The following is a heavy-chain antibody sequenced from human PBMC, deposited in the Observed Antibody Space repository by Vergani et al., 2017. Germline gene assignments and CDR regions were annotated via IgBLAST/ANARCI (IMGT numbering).Heavy chain of an antibody. CDR3: ARGYCSGGSCYFFDYYYMDV. J-gene: IGHJ6*03. V-gene: IGHV1-46*01. Sequence: QVQLVQSGAEVKKPGASVKVSCKASGYTFTSYYMHWVRQAPGQGLEWMGIINPSGGSTSYAQKFQGRVTMTRDTSTSTVYMERSSLRSEDTAVYYCARGYCSGGSCYFFDYYYMDVWGKGTTVTVSS. D-gene: IGHD2-15*01. CDR2: INPSGGST. CDR1: GYTFTSYY.